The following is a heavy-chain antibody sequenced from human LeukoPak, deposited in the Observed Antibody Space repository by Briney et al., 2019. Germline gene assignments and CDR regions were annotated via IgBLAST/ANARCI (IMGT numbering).Heavy chain of an antibody. CDR1: GGTFSSYA. CDR3: ARGRYCSSTSCPGADP. V-gene: IGHV1-69*05. CDR2: IIPIFGTA. Sequence: SVSVSCKASGGTFSSYAISWVRQAPGQGLEWMGGIIPIFGTANYAQTFQGRVTITTDESTSTAYMELSSLRSEDTAVYYCARGRYCSSTSCPGADPWGQGTLVTVSS. J-gene: IGHJ5*02. D-gene: IGHD2-2*01.